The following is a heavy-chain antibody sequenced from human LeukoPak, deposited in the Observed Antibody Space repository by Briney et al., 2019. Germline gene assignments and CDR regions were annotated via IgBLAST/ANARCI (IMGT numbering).Heavy chain of an antibody. J-gene: IGHJ6*04. CDR1: GGSISSYY. Sequence: SETLSLTCTVSGGSISSYYWSWIREPAGKGLEWIGRIYTSGSTNYNPSLKSRVTMSVDTSKNQFSLKLSSVTAADTAVYYCARVFKNTVTYRGAPGDYYGMDVWGKGTTVTVSS. V-gene: IGHV4-4*07. CDR3: ARVFKNTVTYRGAPGDYYGMDV. D-gene: IGHD4-17*01. CDR2: IYTSGST.